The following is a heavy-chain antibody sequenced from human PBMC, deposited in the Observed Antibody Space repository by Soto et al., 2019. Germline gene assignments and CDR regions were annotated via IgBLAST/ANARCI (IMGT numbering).Heavy chain of an antibody. CDR2: IIPIFGTA. CDR3: AAPYYYGSGSDLYYYGMDV. D-gene: IGHD3-10*01. V-gene: IGHV1-69*01. CDR1: GGTFSSYA. Sequence: QVQLVQSGAEVKKPGSSVKVSCKASGGTFSSYAISWVRQAPGQGLEWMGGIIPIFGTANYAQKFQGRVTITADESTSTAYMELSSLRSEDTAVYYCAAPYYYGSGSDLYYYGMDVWGQGTTVTV. J-gene: IGHJ6*02.